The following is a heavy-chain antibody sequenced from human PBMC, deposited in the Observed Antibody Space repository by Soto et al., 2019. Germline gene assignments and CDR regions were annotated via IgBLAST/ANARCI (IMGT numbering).Heavy chain of an antibody. CDR3: ARGKWLDNF. CDR2: INHSGIT. J-gene: IGHJ1*01. D-gene: IGHD6-19*01. Sequence: QVQLQQWGAGLLKPSETLTLTCAVYSGTFSGFQWSWIRQPPGKGLEWIGEINHSGITSYNPSLKSRLTMSVDTSKNQFSLKLSSVTAADTAVYYCARGKWLDNFWGQGTRVTVSS. CDR1: SGTFSGFQ. V-gene: IGHV4-34*01.